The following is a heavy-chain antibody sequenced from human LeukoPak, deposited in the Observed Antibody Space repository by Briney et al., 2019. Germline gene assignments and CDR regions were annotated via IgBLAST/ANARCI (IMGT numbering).Heavy chain of an antibody. Sequence: ASVKVSCKASGGTFSSYAISWVRQAPGQGLEWMGRIIPIFGTANYAQKFQGRVTITADKSTSTAYMELSSLRSEDTAVYYCARDRGGTMIVPMDAFDIWGQGTMVTVSS. CDR3: ARDRGGTMIVPMDAFDI. CDR1: GGTFSSYA. CDR2: IIPIFGTA. J-gene: IGHJ3*02. D-gene: IGHD3-22*01. V-gene: IGHV1-69*06.